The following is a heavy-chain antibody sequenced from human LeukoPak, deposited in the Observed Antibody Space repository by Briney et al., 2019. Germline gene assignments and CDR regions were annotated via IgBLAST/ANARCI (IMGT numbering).Heavy chain of an antibody. CDR1: GGSISSYY. V-gene: IGHV4-59*08. D-gene: IGHD5-18*01. J-gene: IGHJ4*02. CDR2: IYYSWST. Sequence: SETLSLTCTVSGGSISSYYWSWIRQPPGKGLEWIGYIYYSWSTNYNPSLKSRVTISVDTSKNQFSLKLSSVTAADTAVYYCAGDRRGYSYGSFDYWGQGTLVTVSS. CDR3: AGDRRGYSYGSFDY.